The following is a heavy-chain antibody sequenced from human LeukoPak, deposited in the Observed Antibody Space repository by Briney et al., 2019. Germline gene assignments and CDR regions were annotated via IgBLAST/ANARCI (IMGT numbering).Heavy chain of an antibody. V-gene: IGHV4-59*01. D-gene: IGHD2-15*01. CDR3: ARDTATGDYFDY. CDR1: GGSISSYY. J-gene: IGHJ4*02. Sequence: SETLSLTCTVSGGSISSYYWSWIRQPPGKGLEWIGSIYYSGSTNYNPSLKSRVTISVDRSKNQFSLGLSSATATDTAVYFCARDTATGDYFDYWGQGTLVTVSS. CDR2: IYYSGST.